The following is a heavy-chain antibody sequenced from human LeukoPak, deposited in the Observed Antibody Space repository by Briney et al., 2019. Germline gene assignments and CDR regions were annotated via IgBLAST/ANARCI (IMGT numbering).Heavy chain of an antibody. V-gene: IGHV4-34*01. Sequence: PSETLSLTCAVYGGSFSGYYWSWICQPPGKGLEWIGEINHSGSTNYNPSLKSRVTISVDTSKNQFSLKLSSVTAADTAVYYCARGVDYVWGSYRLDYWGQGTLVTVSS. J-gene: IGHJ4*02. CDR3: ARGVDYVWGSYRLDY. CDR1: GGSFSGYY. CDR2: INHSGST. D-gene: IGHD3-16*02.